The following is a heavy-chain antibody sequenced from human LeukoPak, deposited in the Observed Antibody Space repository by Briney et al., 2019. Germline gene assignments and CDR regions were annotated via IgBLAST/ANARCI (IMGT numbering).Heavy chain of an antibody. CDR2: IYHSGST. V-gene: IGHV4-30-2*01. J-gene: IGHJ3*02. D-gene: IGHD3-16*01. CDR3: ARGSPDYRDAFDI. Sequence: SETLSLTCAVSGGSINSGGYSWSWIRQPPGKGLEWIGYIYHSGSTYYNPSLKSRVTISVDRSKNQFSLKLSSVTAADTAVYYCARGSPDYRDAFDIWGQGTMVTVSS. CDR1: GGSINSGGYS.